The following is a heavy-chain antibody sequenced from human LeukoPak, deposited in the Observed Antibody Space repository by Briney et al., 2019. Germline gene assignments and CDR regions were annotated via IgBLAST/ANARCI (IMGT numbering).Heavy chain of an antibody. CDR3: AKVGAITMVRGVKYYYYYYMDV. J-gene: IGHJ6*03. D-gene: IGHD3-10*01. CDR2: IRYDGSNK. V-gene: IGHV3-30*02. Sequence: GGSLRLSCAASGFTFSSYGMHWVRQAPGKGLEWVAFIRYDGSNKYYADSVKGRFTISRDNSKNTLYLQMNSLRAEDTAVYYCAKVGAITMVRGVKYYYYYYMDVWGKGTTVTVSS. CDR1: GFTFSSYG.